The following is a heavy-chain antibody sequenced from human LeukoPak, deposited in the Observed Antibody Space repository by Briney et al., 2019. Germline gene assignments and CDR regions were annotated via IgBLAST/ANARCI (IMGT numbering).Heavy chain of an antibody. J-gene: IGHJ4*02. Sequence: SETLSLTCTVSGGSISSGVYYWSWIRQHPGKGLEWIGYIYYSGSTYYNPSLKSRVTISVDTSKNQFSLNLSSVTAADTAVYYCARQLFRHGGNSLGYWGQGTLVTVSS. CDR3: ARQLFRHGGNSLGY. V-gene: IGHV4-31*03. CDR2: IYYSGST. CDR1: GGSISSGVYY. D-gene: IGHD4-23*01.